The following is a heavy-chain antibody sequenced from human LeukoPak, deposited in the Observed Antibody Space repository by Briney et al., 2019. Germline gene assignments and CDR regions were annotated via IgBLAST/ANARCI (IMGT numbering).Heavy chain of an antibody. J-gene: IGHJ3*01. V-gene: IGHV1-69*04. CDR2: IMPILGIV. CDR1: GGIFSSYA. D-gene: IGHD3-22*01. Sequence: SVKVSCKASGGIFSSYAMSWVRQAPGQGLEWMGRIMPILGIVSYAQKFQGRVTITADKSTSTAYMELSSLTSEDTAMYYCARDYYDGSAYPWDAFDVWGQGTMVTVSS. CDR3: ARDYYDGSAYPWDAFDV.